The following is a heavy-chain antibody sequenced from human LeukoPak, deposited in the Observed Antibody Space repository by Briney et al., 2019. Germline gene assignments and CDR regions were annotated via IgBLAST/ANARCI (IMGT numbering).Heavy chain of an antibody. CDR3: VRDGGYYGPDS. CDR2: ISSSSSYI. D-gene: IGHD3-10*01. CDR1: GFTFSSYS. V-gene: IGHV3-21*01. Sequence: GGSLRLSCAASGFTFSSYSMNWVRQAPGKGLEWVSSISSSSSYIYYADSVKGRFTISRDNAKNSRYLQMNSLRAEDTAMYYCVRDGGYYGPDSWGQGALVSVSS. J-gene: IGHJ4*02.